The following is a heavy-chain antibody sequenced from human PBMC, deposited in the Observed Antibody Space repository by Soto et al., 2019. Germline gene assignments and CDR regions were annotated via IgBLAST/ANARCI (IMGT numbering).Heavy chain of an antibody. CDR2: IYHSGNT. D-gene: IGHD2-2*01. V-gene: IGHV4-30-2*01. CDR3: ARVPDR. J-gene: IGHJ5*02. Sequence: QLQLQESGSGLVKPSQTLSLTCAVSGGSISSGGYSWSWIRQPPGKGLEWIGYIYHSGNTYYNPSRXRXXTRSVDRSKNQFSLKLSSVTAADTAVYYCARVPDRWGQGTLVTVSS. CDR1: GGSISSGGYS.